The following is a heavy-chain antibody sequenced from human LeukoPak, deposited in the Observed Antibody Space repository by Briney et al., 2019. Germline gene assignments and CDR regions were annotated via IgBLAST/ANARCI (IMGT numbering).Heavy chain of an antibody. Sequence: GGSLRLSCAASGFTFSSYWMSWVRQAPGKGPEWVANIKQDGSEKYYVDSVKGRFTISRDNAKNSLYLQMNSLRAEDTAVYYCARNLRFLEWLSTYYYYYGMDVWGQGTTVTVSS. CDR2: IKQDGSEK. V-gene: IGHV3-7*01. D-gene: IGHD3-3*01. CDR3: ARNLRFLEWLSTYYYYYGMDV. CDR1: GFTFSSYW. J-gene: IGHJ6*02.